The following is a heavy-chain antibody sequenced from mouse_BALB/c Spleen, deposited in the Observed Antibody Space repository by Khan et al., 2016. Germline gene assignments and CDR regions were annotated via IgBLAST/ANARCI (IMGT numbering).Heavy chain of an antibody. D-gene: IGHD4-1*02. CDR3: AINWDEEDY. V-gene: IGHV3-2*02. CDR2: ISYSGST. Sequence: EVKLLESGPGLVKPSQSLSLTCTVTGYSITSDYAWNWTRQFPGNKLEWMGYISYSGSTSYNPSLKSRISITRDTSKNQFFLQLNSVTTEDTATYYCAINWDEEDYWGQGTLVTVSA. J-gene: IGHJ3*01. CDR1: GYSITSDYA.